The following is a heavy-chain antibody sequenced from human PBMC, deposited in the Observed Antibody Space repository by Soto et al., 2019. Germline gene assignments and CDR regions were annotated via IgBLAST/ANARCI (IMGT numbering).Heavy chain of an antibody. V-gene: IGHV4-34*01. CDR3: ARGKFYYYGSGSSFDY. D-gene: IGHD3-10*01. Sequence: PSETLSLTCAVYCGSFSGYYWSWIRQPPGKGLEWIGEINHSGSTNYNPSLKSRVTISVDTSKNQFSLKLSSVTAADTAVYYCARGKFYYYGSGSSFDYWGQGTLVTVSS. J-gene: IGHJ4*02. CDR1: CGSFSGYY. CDR2: INHSGST.